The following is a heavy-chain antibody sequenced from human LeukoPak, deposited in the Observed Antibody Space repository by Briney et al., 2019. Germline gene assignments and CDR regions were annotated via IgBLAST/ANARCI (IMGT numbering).Heavy chain of an antibody. Sequence: PGGSLRLSCAASGFTFDDYAMHWVRQAPGKGLEWVSSISSSSSYIYYADSVKGRFTISRDNAKNSLYLQMNSLRAEDTAVYYCARDRYSYGDPYYFDYWGQGTLVTVSS. J-gene: IGHJ4*02. CDR1: GFTFDDYA. D-gene: IGHD5-18*01. CDR3: ARDRYSYGDPYYFDY. V-gene: IGHV3-21*01. CDR2: ISSSSSYI.